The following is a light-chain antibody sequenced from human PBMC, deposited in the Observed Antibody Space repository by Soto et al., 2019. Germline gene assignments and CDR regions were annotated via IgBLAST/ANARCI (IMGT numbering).Light chain of an antibody. V-gene: IGKV3-20*01. CDR1: QAISGNY. J-gene: IGKJ5*01. CDR3: QQYGSSPPIT. CDR2: GAS. Sequence: EIVLTQSPATLSLSPGEGASLSCRASQAISGNYLAWYQHKPGQAPRLLMYGASSRATGIPDRFSGSGSGTDFTLTISRLEPEDFAVYYCQQYGSSPPITFGQGTRLEI.